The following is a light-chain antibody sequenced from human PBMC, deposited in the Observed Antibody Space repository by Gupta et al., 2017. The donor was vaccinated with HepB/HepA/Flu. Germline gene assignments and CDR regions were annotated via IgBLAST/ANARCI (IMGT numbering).Light chain of an antibody. CDR1: QSVSSSY. CDR2: GAS. Sequence: EIVLTQSPATLSLSPGERATLSCRASQSVSSSYLAWYQQKPGQAPRLLIYGASSRATGLPDRFSGSGSGTDFTLTISRLEAEDVAVYYCQQYGSSTLTFGQGTQLEIK. CDR3: QQYGSSTLT. V-gene: IGKV3-20*01. J-gene: IGKJ5*01.